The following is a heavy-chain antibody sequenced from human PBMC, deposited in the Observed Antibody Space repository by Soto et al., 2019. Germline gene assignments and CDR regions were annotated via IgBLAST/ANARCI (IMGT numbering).Heavy chain of an antibody. CDR2: ISSSSIYI. J-gene: IGHJ3*02. D-gene: IGHD2-2*01. V-gene: IGHV3-21*01. CDR3: ARWGSVSSTSPDI. Sequence: SCAASGFTFSSYSMNWVRQAPGKGLEWVSSISSSSIYIYYADSVKGRFTISRDNAKNSLYLQMNSLRAEDTAVYYCARWGSVSSTSPDIWGQGTMVTVS. CDR1: GFTFSSYS.